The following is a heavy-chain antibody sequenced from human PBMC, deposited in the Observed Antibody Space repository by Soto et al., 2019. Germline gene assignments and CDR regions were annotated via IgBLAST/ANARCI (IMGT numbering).Heavy chain of an antibody. CDR1: GYSFTSYW. CDR2: FYPGDSDT. V-gene: IGHV5-51*01. D-gene: IGHD4-17*01. Sequence: SGESLKISCQSSGYSFTSYWIGWVRQMPGKGLEWMGVFYPGDSDTRYSPSFQGQVTFSADKSISTAYLQWSSLKASDTAMYYCARLTGYSDPYYFYGMDVWGQGTTVTVSS. J-gene: IGHJ6*02. CDR3: ARLTGYSDPYYFYGMDV.